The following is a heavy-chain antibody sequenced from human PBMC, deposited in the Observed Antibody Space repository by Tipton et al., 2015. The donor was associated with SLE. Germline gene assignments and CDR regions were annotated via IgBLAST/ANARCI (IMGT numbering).Heavy chain of an antibody. J-gene: IGHJ2*01. CDR2: IYTSGST. Sequence: GSLRLSCTVSGGSISSYYWSWIRQPAGKGLEWIGHIYTSGSTYYNPSLKSRVTISVDTSKNQFSLKLSSVTAADTAVYYCARGVVVAAFDLWGRGTLVTVSS. D-gene: IGHD2-15*01. CDR3: ARGVVVAAFDL. V-gene: IGHV4-4*07. CDR1: GGSISSYY.